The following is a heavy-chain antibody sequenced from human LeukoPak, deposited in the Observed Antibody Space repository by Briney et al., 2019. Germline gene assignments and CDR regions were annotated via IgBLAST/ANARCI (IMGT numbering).Heavy chain of an antibody. CDR3: ARLEYVSGSRYFDY. Sequence: GESLKISCNGSGYSFSSYWIGWVRQMPGKGLEWMGIIYPGDSGTRYSPSFQGQVTISADKSISTAYLQWGSLKASDTAMYYCARLEYVSGSRYFDYWGQGTLVTVSS. J-gene: IGHJ4*02. CDR2: IYPGDSGT. D-gene: IGHD3-10*01. CDR1: GYSFSSYW. V-gene: IGHV5-51*01.